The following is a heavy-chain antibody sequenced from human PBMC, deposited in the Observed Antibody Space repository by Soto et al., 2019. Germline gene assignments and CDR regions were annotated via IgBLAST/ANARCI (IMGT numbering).Heavy chain of an antibody. J-gene: IGHJ4*02. D-gene: IGHD3-10*01. V-gene: IGHV3-23*01. Sequence: GGSLRLSCAASEFSFDDYAMSWVRQAPGKGLEWVSTISGSGGSTVYADSVKGRFTISRDNSKNTLFLQMSSLRAEDTAVYYCAKELQLRDYFDYWGQGALVTVSS. CDR2: ISGSGGST. CDR3: AKELQLRDYFDY. CDR1: EFSFDDYA.